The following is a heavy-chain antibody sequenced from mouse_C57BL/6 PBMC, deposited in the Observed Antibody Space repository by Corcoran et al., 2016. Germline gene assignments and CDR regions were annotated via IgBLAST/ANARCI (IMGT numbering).Heavy chain of an antibody. J-gene: IGHJ2*01. Sequence: EVQLQQSGPELVKPGASVKISCKASGYTFTDYYMNWVKQSHGKSLEWIGDINPNNGGTSYNQKFKGKATLTVDKSSSTAYMELRSLTSEDSAVYYCASTAQATWYFDYWGQGTTPTVSS. D-gene: IGHD3-2*02. CDR3: ASTAQATWYFDY. CDR2: INPNNGGT. CDR1: GYTFTDYY. V-gene: IGHV1-26*01.